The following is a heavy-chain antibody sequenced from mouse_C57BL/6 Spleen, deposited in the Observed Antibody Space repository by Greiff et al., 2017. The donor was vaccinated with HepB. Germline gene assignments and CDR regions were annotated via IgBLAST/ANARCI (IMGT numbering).Heavy chain of an antibody. CDR2: ISSGSSTI. CDR3: AMQGYYYGSSYEEFAY. CDR1: GFTFSDYG. V-gene: IGHV5-17*01. J-gene: IGHJ3*01. Sequence: EVHLVESGGGLVKPGGSLKLSCAASGFTFSDYGMHWVRQAPEKGLEWVAYISSGSSTIYYADTVKGRFTISRDNAKNTLFLQMTSLRSEDTAMYYCAMQGYYYGSSYEEFAYWGQGTLVTVSA. D-gene: IGHD1-1*01.